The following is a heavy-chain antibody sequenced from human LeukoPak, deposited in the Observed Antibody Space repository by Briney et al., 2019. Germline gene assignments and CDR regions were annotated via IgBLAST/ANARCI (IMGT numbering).Heavy chain of an antibody. Sequence: GGSLRLSCVVSGLIFRNYGMHWVRQAPGKGLEWVAVISYDGSNKYYADSVKGRFTISRDNSKNTLYLQMNSLRAEDTAVYYCARDLRATDADYYYYYYGMDVWGQGTTVTVSS. V-gene: IGHV3-30*19. D-gene: IGHD3-9*01. J-gene: IGHJ6*02. CDR2: ISYDGSNK. CDR1: GLIFRNYG. CDR3: ARDLRATDADYYYYYYGMDV.